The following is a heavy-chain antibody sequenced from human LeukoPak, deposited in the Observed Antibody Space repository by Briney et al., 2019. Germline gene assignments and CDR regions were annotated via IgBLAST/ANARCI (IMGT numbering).Heavy chain of an antibody. CDR3: ARETGDSVDY. CDR2: ISSSGSSI. CDR1: GFTFSSYE. Sequence: PGGSLRLSCAASGFTFSSYEMNWVRQAPGKGLEWISYISSSGSSISYADSVKGRFTISRDNAKNSLNLQMNSLRAEDTAFYYCARETGDSVDYWGQGTLVTVSS. V-gene: IGHV3-48*03. D-gene: IGHD7-27*01. J-gene: IGHJ4*02.